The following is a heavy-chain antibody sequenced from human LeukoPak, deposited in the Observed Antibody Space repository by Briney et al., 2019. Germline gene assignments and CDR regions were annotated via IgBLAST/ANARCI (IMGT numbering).Heavy chain of an antibody. V-gene: IGHV3-48*03. CDR3: SKGSPAFDI. CDR1: GFTFSSYE. J-gene: IGHJ3*02. Sequence: PGGSLRLSCAASGFTFSSYEMNWVRQAPGKGLEWVSYISSSGSTIYYADSVKGRFTISRDNAKNSLYLQMNSLRAEDTAFYYCSKGSPAFDIWGQGTMVTVSS. CDR2: ISSSGSTI.